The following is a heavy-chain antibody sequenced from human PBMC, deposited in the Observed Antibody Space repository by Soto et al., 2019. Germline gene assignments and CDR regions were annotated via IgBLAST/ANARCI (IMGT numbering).Heavy chain of an antibody. J-gene: IGHJ6*03. Sequence: PSXTLSLTGTVSGGSISSYYCSWIRQPPGKGLEWIGYIYYSGSTNYNPSLKSRVTISVDTSKNQFSLKLSSVTAADTAVYYCARCRSNWNLDYYYYMDVWGKGTTVTVSS. D-gene: IGHD1-7*01. V-gene: IGHV4-59*08. CDR3: ARCRSNWNLDYYYYMDV. CDR2: IYYSGST. CDR1: GGSISSYY.